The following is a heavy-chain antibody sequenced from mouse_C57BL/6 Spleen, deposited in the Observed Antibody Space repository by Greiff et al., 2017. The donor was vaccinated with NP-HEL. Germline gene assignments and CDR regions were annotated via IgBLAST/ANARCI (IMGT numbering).Heavy chain of an antibody. CDR3: ARKFITTVVATPYAMDY. J-gene: IGHJ4*01. CDR1: GFTFSDYG. Sequence: EVQLVESGGGLVKPGGSLKLSCAASGFTFSDYGMHWVRQAPEKGLEWVAYISSGSSTIYYADTVKGRFTISRDNAKNTLFLQMTSLRSEDTAMYYCARKFITTVVATPYAMDYWGQGTSVTVSS. CDR2: ISSGSSTI. V-gene: IGHV5-17*01. D-gene: IGHD1-1*01.